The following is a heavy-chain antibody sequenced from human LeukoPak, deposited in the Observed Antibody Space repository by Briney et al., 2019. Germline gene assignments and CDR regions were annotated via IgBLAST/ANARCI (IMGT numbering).Heavy chain of an antibody. Sequence: GSLRLSCAASGFTFSSYSMNWVRQAPGKGLEWVSSISSSSSYIYYAGSVKGRFTISRDNAKNSLYLQMNSLRAEDTAVYYCARVKGSGWYSWPNDYWGQGTLVTVSS. CDR3: ARVKGSGWYSWPNDY. D-gene: IGHD6-19*01. CDR2: ISSSSSYI. CDR1: GFTFSSYS. J-gene: IGHJ4*02. V-gene: IGHV3-21*01.